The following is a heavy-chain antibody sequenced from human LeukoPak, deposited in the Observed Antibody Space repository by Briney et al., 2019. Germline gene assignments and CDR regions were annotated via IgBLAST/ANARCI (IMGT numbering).Heavy chain of an antibody. J-gene: IGHJ4*02. Sequence: GGSLRLSCAASGFTLSSYGIHWVRQAPGKGLEWVAFIRYDGSNKYYADSVKGRFTISRDSSKNTLYLQMNSLRAEDTAVYYCAKDALGIVVVPAASIDYWGQGTLVTVSS. V-gene: IGHV3-30*02. CDR3: AKDALGIVVVPAASIDY. CDR1: GFTLSSYG. D-gene: IGHD2-2*01. CDR2: IRYDGSNK.